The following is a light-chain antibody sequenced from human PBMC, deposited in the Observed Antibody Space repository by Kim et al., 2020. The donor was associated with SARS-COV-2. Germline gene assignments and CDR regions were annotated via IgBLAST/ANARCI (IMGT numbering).Light chain of an antibody. Sequence: EIVFTQSPGPLSLSPGERATLSCRASQSLSSSYLAWYQQKPGQAPRLLIYGASSRATGIPDRFSGSGSGTDFTLTINRLEPEDFAVYYCQQFANSLNTFGQGTKLEI. CDR1: QSLSSSY. J-gene: IGKJ2*01. CDR3: QQFANSLNT. CDR2: GAS. V-gene: IGKV3-20*01.